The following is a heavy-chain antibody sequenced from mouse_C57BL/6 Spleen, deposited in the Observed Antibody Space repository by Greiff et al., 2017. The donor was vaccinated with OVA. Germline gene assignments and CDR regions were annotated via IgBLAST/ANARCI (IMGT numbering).Heavy chain of an antibody. Sequence: QVQLQQSGAELVKPGASVKLSCKASGYTFTSYWMQWVKQRPGQGLEWIGEIDPSDSYTNYNQKFKGKATLTVDTSSSTAYMQLSSLTSEDSAVYYCARWGYYGSQYYFDYWGQGTTLTVSS. CDR1: GYTFTSYW. CDR3: ARWGYYGSQYYFDY. J-gene: IGHJ2*01. D-gene: IGHD1-1*01. V-gene: IGHV1-50*01. CDR2: IDPSDSYT.